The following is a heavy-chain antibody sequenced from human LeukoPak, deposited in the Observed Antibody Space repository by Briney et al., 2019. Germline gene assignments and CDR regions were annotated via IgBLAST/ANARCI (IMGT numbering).Heavy chain of an antibody. CDR3: ARVITGEYYFDY. CDR1: GRSLSGYY. V-gene: IGHV4-34*01. Sequence: DPSETLSLACALYGRSLSGYYWSWLRQPPGKGREWLGEINHSGSTNYNPSLKSRVTISVDRSKNQFSLKLSSVTAADTAVYYCARVITGEYYFDYWGQGTLVTVSS. CDR2: INHSGST. J-gene: IGHJ4*02. D-gene: IGHD1-14*01.